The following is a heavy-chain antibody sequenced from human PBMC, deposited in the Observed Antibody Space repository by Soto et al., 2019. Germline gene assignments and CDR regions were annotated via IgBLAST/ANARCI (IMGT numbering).Heavy chain of an antibody. CDR2: ITSSSSSI. CDR3: ASHYGDNGWFDP. V-gene: IGHV3-21*06. J-gene: IGHJ5*02. CDR1: GFTFSAYN. Sequence: EVQLVESGGGLVKPGGSLRLSCAASGFTFSAYNMNWVRQPPGKGLEWVSSITSSSSSIYYADSLKGRFTISRDNAKNSLYLQMTSLRAEDTAVYYCASHYGDNGWFDPWGQGTLVTVSS. D-gene: IGHD4-17*01.